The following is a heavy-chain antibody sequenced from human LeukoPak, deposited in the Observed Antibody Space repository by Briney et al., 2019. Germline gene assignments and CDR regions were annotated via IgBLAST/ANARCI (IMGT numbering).Heavy chain of an antibody. Sequence: PGGSLRLSCASYGFTFSGYGMHWVRQAPGKGLEWVAFIRYDGSDKFYADSVKGRFTISRDNSKNTLYLQMNSLRAEDTAMYYCATSHAHDYADFSDYWGQGTLVIVSS. CDR3: ATSHAHDYADFSDY. J-gene: IGHJ4*02. V-gene: IGHV3-30*02. D-gene: IGHD4-17*01. CDR1: GFTFSGYG. CDR2: IRYDGSDK.